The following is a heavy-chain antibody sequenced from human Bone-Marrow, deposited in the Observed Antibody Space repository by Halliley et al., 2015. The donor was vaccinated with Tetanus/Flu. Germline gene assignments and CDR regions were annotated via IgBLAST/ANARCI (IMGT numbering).Heavy chain of an antibody. D-gene: IGHD6-19*01. CDR1: GFTFRSHG. CDR2: ISFNGSHT. CDR3: AATGIEVADNDYYGLGG. V-gene: IGHV3-30*03. Sequence: SLRLSCAASGFTFRSHGMQWVRQAPGKGLEWLAVISFNGSHTYYADSVKGRFTVSRDNSKNALYLQMASLRSADTAVYFCAATGIEVADNDYYGLGGRGPGATVSVSS. J-gene: IGHJ6*02.